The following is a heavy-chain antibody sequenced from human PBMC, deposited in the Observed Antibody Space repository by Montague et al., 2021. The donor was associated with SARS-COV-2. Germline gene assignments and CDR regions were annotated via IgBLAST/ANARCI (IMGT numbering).Heavy chain of an antibody. D-gene: IGHD3-3*01. CDR2: ITSSSSYT. J-gene: IGHJ6*02. CDR1: GFTFSDYY. Sequence: SLRLSCAASGFTFSDYYMSWIRQAPGKGLEWVSYITSSSSYTNYADSVKGRFTISRDNAKNSLYLQMNSLRAEDTAVYYCSRDRTTITIFGVVTYYGMDVWGQGTPVTVSS. V-gene: IGHV3-11*06. CDR3: SRDRTTITIFGVVTYYGMDV.